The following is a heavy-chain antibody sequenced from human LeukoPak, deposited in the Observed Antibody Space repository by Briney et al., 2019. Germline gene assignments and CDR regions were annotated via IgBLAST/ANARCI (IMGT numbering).Heavy chain of an antibody. CDR3: ARGEGFHWFDP. V-gene: IGHV4-59*01. Sequence: PSETLSLTCTVSSGSISSYYWSWLRQPPGKGLELIGYIYYSGSTNYNPSLKSRVTISVDTSKNQFSLKLSSVTAADTAVYYCARGEGFHWFDPWGQGTLVTVSS. CDR2: IYYSGST. D-gene: IGHD1-26*01. CDR1: SGSISSYY. J-gene: IGHJ5*02.